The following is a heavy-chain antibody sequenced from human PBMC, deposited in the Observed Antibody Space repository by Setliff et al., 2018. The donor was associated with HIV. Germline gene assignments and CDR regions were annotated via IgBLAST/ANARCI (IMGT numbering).Heavy chain of an antibody. J-gene: IGHJ3*02. V-gene: IGHV4-61*02. CDR2: IYTSGST. CDR3: ARHSCGTTACYGPDM. CDR1: SDSITNNSYY. Sequence: PSETLSLTCTVSSDSITNNSYYWSWIRQPAGKGLEWIGRIYTSGSTNYNPSLKSRVTISVDTSKNQVSLRLSSVTPADTAVYYCARHSCGTTACYGPDMWGPGTMVTVSS. D-gene: IGHD2-15*01.